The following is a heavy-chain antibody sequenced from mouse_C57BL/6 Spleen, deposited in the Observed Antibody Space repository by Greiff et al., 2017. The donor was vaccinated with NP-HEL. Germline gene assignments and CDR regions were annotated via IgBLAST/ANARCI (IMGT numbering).Heavy chain of an antibody. V-gene: IGHV5-6*01. CDR3: ARHGTVVATDYYAMDY. Sequence: EVQLVESGGDLVKPGGSLKLSCAASGFTFSSYGMSWVRQTPDKRLEWVATISSGGSYTYYPDSVKGRFTISRDNAKNTLYLQMSSLKSEDTAMYYCARHGTVVATDYYAMDYWGQGTSVTVSS. CDR1: GFTFSSYG. J-gene: IGHJ4*01. CDR2: ISSGGSYT. D-gene: IGHD1-1*01.